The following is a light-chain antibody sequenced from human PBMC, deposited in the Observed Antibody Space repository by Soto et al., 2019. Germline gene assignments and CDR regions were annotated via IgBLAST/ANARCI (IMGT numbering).Light chain of an antibody. Sequence: EIAMTQSPLSLAVTPGEPASLSCRSSQTLLHSNGYTYLDWYLQKPGQSPQLLIYLGSNRASGVPDRFSGSGSGTDFTLKISRVEAEDVGIFYCMQGLRPMYTFGQGTKLEIK. CDR3: MQGLRPMYT. J-gene: IGKJ2*01. CDR2: LGS. V-gene: IGKV2-28*01. CDR1: QTLLHSNGYTY.